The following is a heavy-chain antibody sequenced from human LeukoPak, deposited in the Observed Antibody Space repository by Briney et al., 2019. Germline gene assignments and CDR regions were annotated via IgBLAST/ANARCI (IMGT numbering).Heavy chain of an antibody. CDR3: ARWDDSVWGFGN. CDR2: IYDSGST. Sequence: SETLSLTCTVSGGSISSSSYYWGWIRQPPGKGLEWIGYIYDSGSTNYNPSLKSRVTISVDTSKNQFSLNLSSVTAADTAVYYCARWDDSVWGFGNWGPGTLVTVSS. J-gene: IGHJ4*02. CDR1: GGSISSSSYY. D-gene: IGHD6-19*01. V-gene: IGHV4-61*05.